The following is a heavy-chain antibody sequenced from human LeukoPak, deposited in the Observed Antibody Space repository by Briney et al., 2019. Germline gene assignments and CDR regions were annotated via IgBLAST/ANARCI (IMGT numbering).Heavy chain of an antibody. CDR1: GFTFSSYA. CDR3: ARVRYGDYSIDY. V-gene: IGHV3-23*01. Sequence: GGSLRLSCAASGFTFSSYAMSWVRQAPGKGLEWVSAISGSGGSTYYADSVKGRFTISRDNSNNTLYLQMGSLRAEDMAVYYCARVRYGDYSIDYWGQGTLVTVSS. J-gene: IGHJ4*02. D-gene: IGHD4-17*01. CDR2: ISGSGGST.